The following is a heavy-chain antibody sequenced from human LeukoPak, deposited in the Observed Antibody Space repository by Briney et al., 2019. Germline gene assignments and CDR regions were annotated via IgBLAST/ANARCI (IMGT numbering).Heavy chain of an antibody. CDR2: ISSNGGST. CDR3: ARASGDGYKDY. V-gene: IGHV3-64*01. J-gene: IGHJ4*02. D-gene: IGHD5-24*01. CDR1: GFTFSRYA. Sequence: GGSLRLSCAASGFTFSRYAMHWVRQAPGKGLEYVSAISSNGGSTYYANSVKGRFTISRDNSKNTLYLQMGSLRAEDMAVYYCARASGDGYKDYWGQGTLVTVSS.